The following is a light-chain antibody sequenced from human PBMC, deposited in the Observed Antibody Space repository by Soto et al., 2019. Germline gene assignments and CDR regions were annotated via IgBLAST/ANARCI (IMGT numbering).Light chain of an antibody. CDR2: GAS. Sequence: EIVMTQSPATLSVSPGERATLSYRASQSVSSNLAWYQQKPGQAPRLLIYGASNRATGIPDRFSGSGSGTEFTLTISRLQSEDFAVYYCQKYNNWPPWTFGQGTKVDIK. CDR1: QSVSSN. J-gene: IGKJ1*01. V-gene: IGKV3-15*01. CDR3: QKYNNWPPWT.